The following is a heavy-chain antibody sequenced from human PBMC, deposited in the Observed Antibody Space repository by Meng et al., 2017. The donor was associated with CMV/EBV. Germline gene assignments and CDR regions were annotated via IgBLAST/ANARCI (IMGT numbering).Heavy chain of an antibody. CDR3: ASSSSVVVVADEGY. D-gene: IGHD2-15*01. V-gene: IGHV3-53*05. CDR1: GFTVSSNY. Sequence: GGSLRLSCAASGFTVSSNYMSWVRQAPGKGLEWVSVIYSGGSTYYADSVKGRFTISRDNSKNTLYLQMNSLRAEDTAVYYCASSSSVVVVADEGYWGQGTLVTVSS. J-gene: IGHJ4*02. CDR2: IYSGGST.